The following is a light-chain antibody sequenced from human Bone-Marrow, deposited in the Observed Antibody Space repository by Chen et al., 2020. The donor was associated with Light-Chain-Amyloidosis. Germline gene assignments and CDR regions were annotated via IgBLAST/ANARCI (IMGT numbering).Light chain of an antibody. Sequence: QSALTQPASVSGSPGQSITISCTGTSSDVGNYNLVSWYQQHPGKAPKLIVYEVTKRPSGVSTRFAGSKAGNTASLTISGLQAEDEAHYYCCSSAGLYTLVFGGGTKLSV. J-gene: IGLJ2*01. CDR1: SSDVGNYNL. CDR3: CSSAGLYTLV. CDR2: EVT. V-gene: IGLV2-23*02.